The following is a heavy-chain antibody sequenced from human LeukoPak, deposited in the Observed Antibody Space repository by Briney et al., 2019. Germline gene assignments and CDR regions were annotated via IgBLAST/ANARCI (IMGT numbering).Heavy chain of an antibody. CDR2: ISAYNGNT. J-gene: IGHJ4*02. D-gene: IGHD3-16*02. V-gene: IGHV1-18*01. CDR1: GYTFTSYG. CDR3: ASAYCDYVWGSYRPLDC. Sequence: ASVKVPCKASGYTFTSYGISWVRQAPGQGLEWMGWISAYNGNTNYAQKLQGRVTMTTDTSTSTAYMELRSLRSDDTAVYYCASAYCDYVWGSYRPLDCWGQGTLVTVSS.